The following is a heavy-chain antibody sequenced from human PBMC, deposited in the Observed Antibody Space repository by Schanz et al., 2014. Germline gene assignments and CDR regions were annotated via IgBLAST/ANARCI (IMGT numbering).Heavy chain of an antibody. CDR3: ARSGVDV. D-gene: IGHD3-10*01. Sequence: VHLVESGGGVVQPGGSLRLSCAASGFNFSTYALHWVRQAPGKGLEWVSCITGGSTTYTYYADSVRGRFTISRDNAKSSVYLQMNSLRAEDTAVYYCARSGVDVWGQGTTVTVSS. CDR1: GFNFSTYA. CDR2: ITGGSTTYT. V-gene: IGHV3-21*01. J-gene: IGHJ6*02.